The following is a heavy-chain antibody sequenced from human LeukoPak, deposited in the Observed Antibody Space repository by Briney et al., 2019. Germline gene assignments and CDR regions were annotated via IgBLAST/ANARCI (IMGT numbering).Heavy chain of an antibody. CDR3: ARASNGYETPDDY. Sequence: NASETLSLTCTVSGGSISSYYWSWIRQPPGKGLEWIGYIYYSGSTNYNPSFKSRVTISVDTSKNQFSLKLSSVTAADTAVYYCARASNGYETPDDYWGQGTLVTVSS. V-gene: IGHV4-59*01. J-gene: IGHJ4*02. CDR1: GGSISSYY. D-gene: IGHD5-12*01. CDR2: IYYSGST.